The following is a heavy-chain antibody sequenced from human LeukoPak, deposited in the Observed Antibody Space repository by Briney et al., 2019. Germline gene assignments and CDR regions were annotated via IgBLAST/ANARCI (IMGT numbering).Heavy chain of an antibody. D-gene: IGHD3-16*01. CDR2: IFYSGST. CDR3: ARGDYDYVWGSYLTNWFDP. Sequence: SETLSLTCTVSGGSISTSNYYWGWIRQPPGKGLEWIGNIFYSGSTYYSPSLKSRVTISLDTSRNQFSLKLSSVTAADTAVYYCARGDYDYVWGSYLTNWFDPWGQGTLVTVSS. J-gene: IGHJ5*02. V-gene: IGHV4-39*07. CDR1: GGSISTSNYY.